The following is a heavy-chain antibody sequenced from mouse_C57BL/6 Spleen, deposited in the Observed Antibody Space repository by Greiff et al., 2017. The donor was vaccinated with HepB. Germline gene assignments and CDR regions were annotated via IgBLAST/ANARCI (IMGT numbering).Heavy chain of an antibody. V-gene: IGHV5-17*01. CDR2: ISSGSSTI. J-gene: IGHJ4*01. CDR3: ARPKVVASPYAIDY. CDR1: GFTFSDYG. Sequence: VQLKESGGGLVKPGGSLKLSCAASGFTFSDYGMHWVRQAPEKGLEWVAYISSGSSTIYYADTVKGRFTISRDNAKNTLFLQMTSLRSEDTAMYYCARPKVVASPYAIDYWGQGTSVTVSS. D-gene: IGHD1-3*01.